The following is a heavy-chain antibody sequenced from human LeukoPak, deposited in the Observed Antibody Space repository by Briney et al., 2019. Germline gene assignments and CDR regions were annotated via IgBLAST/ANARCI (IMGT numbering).Heavy chain of an antibody. CDR3: GRDAYCSSTSCYIP. CDR2: INPNSGGT. CDR1: GYTFTGYY. D-gene: IGHD2-2*02. V-gene: IGHV1-2*02. J-gene: IGHJ5*02. Sequence: GASLKLSCKASGYTFTGYYMHWVRQAPGQGLEWMGWINPNSGGTNYAQKFQGRVTMTSDTSISTAYMELSRLRSDDTAVYYCGRDAYCSSTSCYIPWGQGTLVTVSS.